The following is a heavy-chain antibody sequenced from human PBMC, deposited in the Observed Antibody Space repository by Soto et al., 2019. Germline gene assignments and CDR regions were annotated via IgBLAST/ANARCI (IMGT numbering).Heavy chain of an antibody. CDR2: INSDGSRT. CDR1: EVTFSSYW. J-gene: IGHJ4*02. CDR3: ASVIPLGY. Sequence: EVQLVESGGGLVQPGGSLRLSCAASEVTFSSYWMHWVRQAPGKGLVWVSRINSDGSRTSYADSVKGRFTISRDNAKNTLYLQMISLRAEDTAVYYCASVIPLGYWGQGTLVTVSS. V-gene: IGHV3-74*01. D-gene: IGHD2-21*01.